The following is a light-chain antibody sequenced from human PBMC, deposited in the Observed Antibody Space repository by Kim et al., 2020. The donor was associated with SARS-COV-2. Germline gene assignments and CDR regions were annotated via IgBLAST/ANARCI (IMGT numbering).Light chain of an antibody. Sequence: LSVSPGEKATLSCRASQSISSNLAWYQKKPGQPPRLLIYGASTRATGIPARFSGSGSGTEFTLTISSLQSEDFALYFCQQYNDLYTFGQGTKLEI. J-gene: IGKJ2*01. V-gene: IGKV3-15*01. CDR1: QSISSN. CDR2: GAS. CDR3: QQYNDLYT.